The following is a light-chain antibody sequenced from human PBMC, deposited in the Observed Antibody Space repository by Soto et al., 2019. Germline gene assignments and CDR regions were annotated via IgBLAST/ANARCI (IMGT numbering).Light chain of an antibody. CDR2: DTS. CDR3: HQRNK. J-gene: IGKJ5*01. V-gene: IGKV3-11*01. Sequence: EVVLTQSPATLYLAPGERATLSCRASQFLSSYLACYQQKPGQPPRLLIYDTSNRATGIPARFSGSRSGTDFTLTISSLEPEDFGVYFCHQRNKFGQGTRLEI. CDR1: QFLSSY.